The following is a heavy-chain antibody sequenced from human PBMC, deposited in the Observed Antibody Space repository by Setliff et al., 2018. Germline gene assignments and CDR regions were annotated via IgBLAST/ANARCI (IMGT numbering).Heavy chain of an antibody. Sequence: GGSLRLSCTASGLSYINDWVSWVRQVPGKGLEWLSKISGDGNTVYYADSVRGRFTISRDNAKNSLSLQMNGLRAEDTSVYYCGRDVFDFRTGQGGPWGQGTRVTVSS. CDR3: GRDVFDFRTGQGGP. D-gene: IGHD3-3*01. J-gene: IGHJ5*02. V-gene: IGHV3-11*04. CDR1: GLSYINDW. CDR2: ISGDGNTV.